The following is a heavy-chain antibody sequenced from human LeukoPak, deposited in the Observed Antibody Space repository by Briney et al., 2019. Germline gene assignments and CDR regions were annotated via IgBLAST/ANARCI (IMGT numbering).Heavy chain of an antibody. J-gene: IGHJ4*02. Sequence: GSLRLSCAASGFIFSNAWMSWVRQAPGKGLEWVGRIKSKSDGGTTDYAAPVKGRFTISRDDSRNTLYLQMNSLKTDDTAVYYCATDRGDCTSTSCYIEGGFDYWGQGTLVTVSS. CDR3: ATDRGDCTSTSCYIEGGFDY. D-gene: IGHD2-2*02. CDR2: IKSKSDGGTT. CDR1: GFIFSNAW. V-gene: IGHV3-15*01.